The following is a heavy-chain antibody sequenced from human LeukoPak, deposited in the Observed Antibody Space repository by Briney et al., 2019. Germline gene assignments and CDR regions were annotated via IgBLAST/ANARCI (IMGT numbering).Heavy chain of an antibody. Sequence: GGPLRLSCAASGFRVFKSYMSWVRQAPGKEPEWVSVIYIDGRTYFEDSVKGRFTLSRDYSQNTMYLQMDSLRAEDTAVDYGVRHLAGKCGRDCDSPDAYDIWGQGTMVTVS. J-gene: IGHJ3*02. CDR1: GFRVFKSY. CDR3: VRHLAGKCGRDCDSPDAYDI. V-gene: IGHV3-53*01. D-gene: IGHD2-21*02. CDR2: IYIDGRT.